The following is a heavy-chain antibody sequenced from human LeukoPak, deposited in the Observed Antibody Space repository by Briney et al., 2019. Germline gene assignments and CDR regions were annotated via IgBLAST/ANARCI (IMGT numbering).Heavy chain of an antibody. J-gene: IGHJ4*02. CDR2: IIPIFGTA. D-gene: IGHD1-20*01. Sequence: SVKVSCKASGGPFSSYAISWVRQAPGQGLEWMGGIIPIFGTANYAQKFQGRVTITTDESTSTAYMELSSLRSEDTAVYYCARGITGSRRLFDYWGQGTLVTVSS. CDR1: GGPFSSYA. V-gene: IGHV1-69*05. CDR3: ARGITGSRRLFDY.